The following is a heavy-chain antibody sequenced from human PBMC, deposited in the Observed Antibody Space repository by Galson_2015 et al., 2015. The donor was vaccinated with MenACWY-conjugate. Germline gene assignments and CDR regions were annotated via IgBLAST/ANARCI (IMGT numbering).Heavy chain of an antibody. V-gene: IGHV3-48*04. J-gene: IGHJ6*02. Sequence: SLRLSCAASGFTFSSYSMNWVRQAPGKGLERVSYISSSSNTVNYADSVKGRFTISRDNAKNSLYLQMNSLRAEDTAVYYCARPMTTVTPPYYFGMDVWGQGTTVTVSS. D-gene: IGHD4-17*01. CDR2: ISSSSNTV. CDR1: GFTFSSYS. CDR3: ARPMTTVTPPYYFGMDV.